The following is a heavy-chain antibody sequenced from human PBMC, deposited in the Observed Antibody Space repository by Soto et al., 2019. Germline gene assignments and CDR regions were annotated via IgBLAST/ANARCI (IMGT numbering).Heavy chain of an antibody. CDR1: AGSISSGGYH. CDR3: ARDIGGYGKFDY. V-gene: IGHV4-31*03. J-gene: IGHJ4*02. D-gene: IGHD1-26*01. Sequence: QVQLQESGPGLVKPSQTLSLTCTVSAGSISSGGYHWNWIRQYPGKGLEWIGYIYYSGGTDSNPSLKSRVTISVDTSKNQFSLKLSSVTAADTAVYYCARDIGGYGKFDYWGQGTLVTVSS. CDR2: IYYSGGT.